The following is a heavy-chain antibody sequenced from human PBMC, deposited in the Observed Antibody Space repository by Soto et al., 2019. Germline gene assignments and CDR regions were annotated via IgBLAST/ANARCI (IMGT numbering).Heavy chain of an antibody. V-gene: IGHV4-30-4*01. Sequence: SETLSLTCTVSGGSISSGDYYWSWIRQPPGKGLEWIGYIYYSGSTYYNPSLKSRVTISVDTSKNQFSLKLSSVTAADTAVYYCARYTRITMIVVVTNRAAFEIWGQGTMVTVSS. CDR3: ARYTRITMIVVVTNRAAFEI. CDR2: IYYSGST. J-gene: IGHJ3*02. D-gene: IGHD3-22*01. CDR1: GGSISSGDYY.